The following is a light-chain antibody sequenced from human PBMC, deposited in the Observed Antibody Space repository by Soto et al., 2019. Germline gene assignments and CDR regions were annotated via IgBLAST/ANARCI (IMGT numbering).Light chain of an antibody. V-gene: IGKV3-15*01. CDR1: QSVGSN. CDR2: GTS. CDR3: HQYNFWPT. Sequence: EIVMTQSPATLSVSPGERVTLSCRARQSVGSNLAWYQQKPGQAPRLLIYGTSTRATGIPARFSGSGSGTEFTLTISSLQSEDFAVYYCHQYNFWPTFGQGTKVDIK. J-gene: IGKJ1*01.